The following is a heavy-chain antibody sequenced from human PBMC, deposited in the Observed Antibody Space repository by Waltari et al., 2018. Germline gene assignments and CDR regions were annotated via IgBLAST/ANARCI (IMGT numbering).Heavy chain of an antibody. V-gene: IGHV3-9*03. CDR3: AKAWREDYGDYDAFDI. Sequence: EVQLVESGGGLVQPGRSLRLSCAASGFTFDDYAMHWVRQAPGKGLEWVSGISWNSGSIGYADSVKGRFTISRDNAKNSLYLQMNSLRAEDMALYYCAKAWREDYGDYDAFDIWGQGTMVTVSS. CDR2: ISWNSGSI. CDR1: GFTFDDYA. J-gene: IGHJ3*02. D-gene: IGHD4-17*01.